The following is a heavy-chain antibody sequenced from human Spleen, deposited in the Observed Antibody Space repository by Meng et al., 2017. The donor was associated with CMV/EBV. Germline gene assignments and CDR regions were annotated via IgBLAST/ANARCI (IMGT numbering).Heavy chain of an antibody. V-gene: IGHV2-5*01. D-gene: IGHD3-10*01. J-gene: IGHJ4*02. Sequence: FSLSTSGVGVSWIRQPPGKALEWRALIYWNDDKRYSPSLKSRLTITKDTSKNQVVLTMTNMDPVDTATYYCARRLRVMVRGGSNFDYWGQGTLVTVSS. CDR3: ARRLRVMVRGGSNFDY. CDR1: FSLSTSGVG. CDR2: IYWNDDK.